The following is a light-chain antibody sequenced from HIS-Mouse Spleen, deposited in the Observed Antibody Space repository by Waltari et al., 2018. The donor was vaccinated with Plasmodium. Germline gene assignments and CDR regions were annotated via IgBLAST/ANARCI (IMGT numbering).Light chain of an antibody. V-gene: IGLV1-47*01. CDR3: AAGDNSVSGPV. J-gene: IGLJ3*02. CDR1: SSNIGSNY. Sequence: QSVLTQPPSASGTPGQRVTISCSGSSSNIGSNYVYWYQQLPGTAPKLLIYRNNRRPSGVPDRFSGSKSGTSASLAISGLRSEDEADYYCAAGDNSVSGPVFGGGTKLTVL. CDR2: RNN.